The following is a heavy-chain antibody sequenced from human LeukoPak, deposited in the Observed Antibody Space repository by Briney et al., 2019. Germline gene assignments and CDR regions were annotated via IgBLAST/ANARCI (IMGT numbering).Heavy chain of an antibody. CDR1: GGSISSGSYY. J-gene: IGHJ4*02. D-gene: IGHD3-16*01. CDR2: IYTSGST. V-gene: IGHV4-61*02. Sequence: PSETLSLTCTVSGGSISSGSYYWSWIRQPAGKGLEWIGRIYTSGSTNYNPSLKSRVTISVDTSKNQFSLKLSSVTAADTAVYYCARVGGRDILPDYWGQGTLVTVSS. CDR3: ARVGGRDILPDY.